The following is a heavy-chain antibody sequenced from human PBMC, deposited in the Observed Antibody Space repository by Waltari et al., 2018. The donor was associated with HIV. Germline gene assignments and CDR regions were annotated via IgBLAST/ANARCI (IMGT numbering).Heavy chain of an antibody. CDR1: GGSISSGRSY. CDR3: AAYYYDSSGYGGYYYGMDV. V-gene: IGHV4-61*02. J-gene: IGHJ6*02. D-gene: IGHD3-22*01. Sequence: QVQLQESGPGLVKPSQTLSLPCTVSGGSISSGRSYWTWICSPAGSGLEWIGRIYTSGSTNYNPSLKSRVTISVDTSKNQFSLKLSSVTAADTAVYYCAAYYYDSSGYGGYYYGMDVWGQGTTVTVSS. CDR2: IYTSGST.